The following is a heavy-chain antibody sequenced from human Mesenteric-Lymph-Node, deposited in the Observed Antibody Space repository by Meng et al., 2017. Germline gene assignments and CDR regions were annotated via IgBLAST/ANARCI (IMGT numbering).Heavy chain of an antibody. CDR1: GFTFSSYA. CDR3: AKDDKGYLIDY. V-gene: IGHV3-23*01. CDR2: ISGSGGST. J-gene: IGHJ4*02. Sequence: GESLKISCAASGFTFSSYAMSWVRQAPGKGLEWVSAISGSGGSTYYADSVKGRFTFSRDNSKNTLYLQMNSLRAEDTAVYYCAKDDKGYLIDYWGQGTLVTVSS. D-gene: IGHD1-1*01.